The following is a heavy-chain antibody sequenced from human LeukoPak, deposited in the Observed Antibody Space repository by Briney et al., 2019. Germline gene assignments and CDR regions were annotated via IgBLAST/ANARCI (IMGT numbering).Heavy chain of an antibody. CDR2: IKYDGSRT. Sequence: GGSLRLSCAVSGMTFERHGMHWVRQPPGKGLEWLAFIKYDGSRTDYEDSVKGRFTVSRDNSKNTLYLEMNSLRAEDTAVYYCVKDTIFTVDPFDYWGQGTLVTVSS. D-gene: IGHD3-3*01. V-gene: IGHV3-30*02. J-gene: IGHJ4*02. CDR1: GMTFERHG. CDR3: VKDTIFTVDPFDY.